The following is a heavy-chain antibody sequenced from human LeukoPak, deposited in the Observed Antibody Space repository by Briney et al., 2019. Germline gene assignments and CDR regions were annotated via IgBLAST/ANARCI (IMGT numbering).Heavy chain of an antibody. CDR3: ARDDKWELEDAFDI. J-gene: IGHJ3*02. CDR2: INPNRGGT. V-gene: IGHV1-2*02. Sequence: ASVKVSCKASGYTFTGYYMHWVRQAPGQGLEWMGWINPNRGGTNYAQKFQGRVTMTRDTSISTAYMELSRLRSDDTAVYYCARDDKWELEDAFDIWGQGTMVTVSS. CDR1: GYTFTGYY. D-gene: IGHD1-26*01.